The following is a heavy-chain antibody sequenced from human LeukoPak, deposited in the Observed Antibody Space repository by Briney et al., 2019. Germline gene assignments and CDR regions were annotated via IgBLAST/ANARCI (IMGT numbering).Heavy chain of an antibody. CDR3: AKVDSSGYWRKLDV. J-gene: IGHJ6*02. CDR2: ISGSGGST. Sequence: PGGSLRLSCVASGFTFSSYALNWVRQGPGKGLEWVSVISGSGGSTYYADSVKGRFTISRDNSKNTLYLQMNSLRAEDTAVYYCAKVDSSGYWRKLDVWGQGTTVTVSS. CDR1: GFTFSSYA. V-gene: IGHV3-23*01. D-gene: IGHD3-22*01.